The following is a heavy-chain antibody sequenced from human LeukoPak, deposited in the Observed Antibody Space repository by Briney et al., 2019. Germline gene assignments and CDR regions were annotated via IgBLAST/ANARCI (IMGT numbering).Heavy chain of an antibody. CDR3: AKDLGSGSYYRGFDS. V-gene: IGHV3-23*01. CDR1: GFTFSSYA. CDR2: ISGSGGST. Sequence: PGGSLRLSCAASGFTFSSYAMSWVRQAPGKGLEWVSAISGSGGSTYYADSVKGRFTISRDNSKNTLYLQMNSLRAEDTAVYYCAKDLGSGSYYRGFDSWGQGTLVTVSS. J-gene: IGHJ4*02. D-gene: IGHD3-10*01.